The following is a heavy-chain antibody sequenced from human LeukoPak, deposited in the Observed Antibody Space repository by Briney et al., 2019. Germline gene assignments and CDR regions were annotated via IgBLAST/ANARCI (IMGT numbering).Heavy chain of an antibody. CDR2: ISNDGSNK. J-gene: IGHJ4*02. CDR1: GFTFSTYG. Sequence: GGSLRLSCAASGFTFSTYGIHWVRQAPGKGLEWVAVISNDGSNKYYADSVKGRFTISRDNSKNTLYLQMNSLRAEDTAVYYCARDIVGATPFDYWGQGTLVTVSS. V-gene: IGHV3-30*03. CDR3: ARDIVGATPFDY. D-gene: IGHD1-26*01.